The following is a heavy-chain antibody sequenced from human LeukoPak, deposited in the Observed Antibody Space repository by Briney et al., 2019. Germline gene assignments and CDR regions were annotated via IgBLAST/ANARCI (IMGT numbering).Heavy chain of an antibody. Sequence: GGSLRLSCAASGFTFSKFPMGWVRQAPGRGLEWVSAISASGDVTFYADSLRGRFTISRDSSKSTLYLQMNGLRAEDTAIFYCAKSLFTSATGTGRAFHIWGQGTRVTVSS. V-gene: IGHV3-23*01. CDR3: AKSLFTSATGTGRAFHI. CDR2: ISASGDVT. CDR1: GFTFSKFP. J-gene: IGHJ3*02. D-gene: IGHD1-1*01.